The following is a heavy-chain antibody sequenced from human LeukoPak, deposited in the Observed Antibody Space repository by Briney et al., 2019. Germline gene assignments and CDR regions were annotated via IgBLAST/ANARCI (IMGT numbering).Heavy chain of an antibody. J-gene: IGHJ4*02. CDR3: ARGGGYSSSGY. D-gene: IGHD6-6*01. V-gene: IGHV3-7*01. CDR1: GFTFSGDW. CDR2: IKQDGSEK. Sequence: PGGSLRLSCAASGFTFSGDWMSWVRQAPGKGLEWVANIKQDGSEKYYVDSVKGRFTISRDNAKNSLYLQMNSLRAEDTAVYYCARGGGYSSSGYWGQGTLVTVSS.